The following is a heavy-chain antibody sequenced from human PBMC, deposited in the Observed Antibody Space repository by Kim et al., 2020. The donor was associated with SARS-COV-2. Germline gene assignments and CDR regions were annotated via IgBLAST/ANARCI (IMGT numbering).Heavy chain of an antibody. CDR3: AREGYYFDY. J-gene: IGHJ4*02. CDR1: GFTFSDYY. V-gene: IGHV3-11*06. CDR2: ISSSSSYT. Sequence: GGSLRLSCAASGFTFSDYYMSWIRQAPGKGLEWVSYISSSSSYTNYADSVKGRFTISRDNAKNSLYLQMNTLRAEDTAVYYCAREGYYFDYWGQGTLVTVSS.